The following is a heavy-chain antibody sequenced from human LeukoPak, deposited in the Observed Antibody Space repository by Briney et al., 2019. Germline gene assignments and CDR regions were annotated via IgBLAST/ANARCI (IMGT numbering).Heavy chain of an antibody. D-gene: IGHD3-9*01. J-gene: IGHJ4*02. CDR3: ARGHDNTGYNYFDY. CDR1: GYTFTDYY. CDR2: INPNSGGT. V-gene: IGHV1-2*02. Sequence: GASVKVSCKASGYTFTDYYIHWVRQAPRQGLERMGWINPNSGGTNYAQKFQGRVTMTRDTSIATTYMDLSSLISDDTAVYYCARGHDNTGYNYFDYWGQGTLVTVSS.